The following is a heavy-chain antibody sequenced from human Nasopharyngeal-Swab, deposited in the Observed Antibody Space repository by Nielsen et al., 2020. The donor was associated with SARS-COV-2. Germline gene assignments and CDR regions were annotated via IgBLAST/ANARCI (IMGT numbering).Heavy chain of an antibody. CDR3: TGGVTMVRH. Sequence: LSCAASGFTFSGSAMHWVRQASGKGLEWVGRIRSKANSYATAYAASVKGRFTISRDDSKNTAYLQMNSLKTEDTAVYYCTGGVTMVRHWGQGTLVTVSS. D-gene: IGHD3-10*01. J-gene: IGHJ4*02. V-gene: IGHV3-73*01. CDR1: GFTFSGSA. CDR2: IRSKANSYAT.